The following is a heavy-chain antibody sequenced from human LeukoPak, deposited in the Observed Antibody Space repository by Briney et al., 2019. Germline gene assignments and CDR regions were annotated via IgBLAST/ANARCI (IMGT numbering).Heavy chain of an antibody. CDR2: ISGSGGST. D-gene: IGHD1-26*01. Sequence: SGGSLRLSCAASGFTFSSYAMSWVRQAPGKGLEWVSAISGSGGSTYYADSVKGRLTISRDNSKNTLYLQMNSLRAEDTAVYYCAKELRRATQPYFDYWGQGTLVTVSS. V-gene: IGHV3-23*01. J-gene: IGHJ4*02. CDR1: GFTFSSYA. CDR3: AKELRRATQPYFDY.